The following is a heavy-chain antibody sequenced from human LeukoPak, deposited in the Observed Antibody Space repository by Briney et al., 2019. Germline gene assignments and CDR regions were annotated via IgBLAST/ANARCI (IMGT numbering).Heavy chain of an antibody. CDR2: FYHSGST. Sequence: SGTLSLTCSVSGYSISSGYYWGWIRQPPGKGLEWIGSFYHSGSTYYNPSLKSRVTISVDTSKNQFSLKLNSVTAADTAVYYCARSDDYGDYGDAFDIWGQGTMVTVSS. D-gene: IGHD4-17*01. J-gene: IGHJ3*02. V-gene: IGHV4-38-2*02. CDR3: ARSDDYGDYGDAFDI. CDR1: GYSISSGYY.